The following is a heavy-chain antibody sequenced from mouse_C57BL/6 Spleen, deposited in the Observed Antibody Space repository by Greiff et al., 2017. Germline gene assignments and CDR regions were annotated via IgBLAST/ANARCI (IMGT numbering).Heavy chain of an antibody. D-gene: IGHD2-9*01. CDR1: GYSFTDYN. J-gene: IGHJ3*01. CDR2: INPNYGTT. CDR3: ARDSSYGYDGAWFAY. Sequence: EVQLQESGPELVKPGASVKISCKASGYSFTDYNMNWVKQSNGKSLEWIGVINPNYGTTSYNQKFKGKATLTVDQSSSTAYMQLNSLTSEDSAVYYCARDSSYGYDGAWFAYWGQGTLVTVSA. V-gene: IGHV1-39*01.